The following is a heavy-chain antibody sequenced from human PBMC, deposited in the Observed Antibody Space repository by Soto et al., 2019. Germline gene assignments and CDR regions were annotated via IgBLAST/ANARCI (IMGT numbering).Heavy chain of an antibody. V-gene: IGHV3-23*01. J-gene: IGHJ4*02. Sequence: EVQLLESGGGLVQPGGSLRLSCAASGFSFSGYGMSWVRQAPGQGLEWVSAISGSGSSTYYSDSVRGRFNIARDNSKNTLYLQMNSLRAEDTAVYFCAKASKGYTGYDLDYCGQGTLVAV. CDR3: AKASKGYTGYDLDY. CDR2: ISGSGSST. D-gene: IGHD5-12*01. CDR1: GFSFSGYG.